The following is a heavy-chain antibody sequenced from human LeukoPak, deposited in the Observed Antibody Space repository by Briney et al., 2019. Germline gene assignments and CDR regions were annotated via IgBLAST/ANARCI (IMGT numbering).Heavy chain of an antibody. J-gene: IGHJ5*02. CDR1: GYSFSSYC. CDR2: IYPGDSGT. V-gene: IGHV5-51*01. CDR3: ARRMVRGVISVWFDP. Sequence: GESLKISCKGSGYSFSSYCIAWVRQMPGKGLDWMGIIYPGDSGTRYNPSFQGQVTISADKSISTAYLQWSSLKASDTAMYYCARRMVRGVISVWFDPWGQGTLVAVSS. D-gene: IGHD3-10*01.